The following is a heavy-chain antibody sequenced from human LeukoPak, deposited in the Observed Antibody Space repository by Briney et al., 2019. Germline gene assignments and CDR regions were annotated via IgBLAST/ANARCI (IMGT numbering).Heavy chain of an antibody. D-gene: IGHD6-19*01. CDR2: IYYSGST. CDR1: GGSISSSSYY. J-gene: IGHJ4*02. V-gene: IGHV4-39*01. CDR3: ARRGSGWYYFDY. Sequence: PSETLSLTCTVSGGSISSSSYYWGWIRQPPGKGLEWIGSIYYSGSTYYNPSLKNRVTISVDTSKNQFSLKLSSVTAADTAVYYCARRGSGWYYFDYWGQGTLVTVSS.